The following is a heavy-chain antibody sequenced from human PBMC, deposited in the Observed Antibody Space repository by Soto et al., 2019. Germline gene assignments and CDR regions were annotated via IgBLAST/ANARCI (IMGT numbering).Heavy chain of an antibody. CDR1: GYTFSTSG. D-gene: IGHD2-2*01. V-gene: IGHV1-3*01. J-gene: IGHJ5*02. CDR3: ARAPRLTQLSA. Sequence: QVQLVQSGAEVKKAGASVRISCKASGYTFSTSGMHWVRQAPGQGLEWVGWINGVNGNTKYSQKFQDRVTITRDSSASTAYMELCGLTSEDTGVFYCARAPRLTQLSAWGQGTLVIVSS. CDR2: INGVNGNT.